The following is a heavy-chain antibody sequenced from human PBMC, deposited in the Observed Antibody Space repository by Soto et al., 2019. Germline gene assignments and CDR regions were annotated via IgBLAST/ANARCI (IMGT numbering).Heavy chain of an antibody. Sequence: PGGSLRLSCAASGFTFSSYAMHWVRQAPGKGLEWVAVISYDGSNKYYADSVKGRFTISRDNSKNTLYLQMNSLRAEDAAVYYCARDRTYSNYVGPPYYYGMDVWGQGTTVTVSS. J-gene: IGHJ6*02. CDR2: ISYDGSNK. CDR1: GFTFSSYA. D-gene: IGHD4-4*01. CDR3: ARDRTYSNYVGPPYYYGMDV. V-gene: IGHV3-30-3*01.